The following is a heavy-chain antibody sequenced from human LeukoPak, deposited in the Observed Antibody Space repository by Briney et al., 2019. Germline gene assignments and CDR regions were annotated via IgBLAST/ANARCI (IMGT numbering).Heavy chain of an antibody. CDR2: IKPDGSEK. CDR1: GFTFSNYW. Sequence: PGGSLRLSCAASGFTFSNYWMSWVRQAPGKGLEWVANIKPDGSEKYYVDPVKGRFSISRGNVRNALYLQMNSLRVGDTALYYCARGDFWSGDYTDAFDVWGQGTMVTVSS. V-gene: IGHV3-7*04. J-gene: IGHJ3*01. D-gene: IGHD3-3*01. CDR3: ARGDFWSGDYTDAFDV.